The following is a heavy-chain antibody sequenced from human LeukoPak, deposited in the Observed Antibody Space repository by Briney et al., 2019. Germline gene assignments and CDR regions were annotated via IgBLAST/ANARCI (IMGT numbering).Heavy chain of an antibody. CDR3: ARCGKNWCYP. J-gene: IGHJ5*02. Sequence: VASVKVSCKASGCTFTSYGISWVRQAPGQGLEWMGWIIPIYGTTNYAQKFQGRVTITADESTSPAYMELRSLRSDDTAVYYCARCGKNWCYPWGRGNLVTVSS. CDR2: IIPIYGTT. CDR1: GCTFTSYG. V-gene: IGHV1-69*13.